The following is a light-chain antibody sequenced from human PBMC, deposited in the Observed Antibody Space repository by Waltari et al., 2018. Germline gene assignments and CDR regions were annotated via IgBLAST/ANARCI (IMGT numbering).Light chain of an antibody. V-gene: IGLV2-23*02. CDR2: EVN. J-gene: IGLJ1*01. CDR3: CSYAGLGIYV. Sequence: QSGLTQPASVSGSPGQSITISCTGASSDVGNYNLVSWYQQYPGKAPKLMVYEVNERTSGVSDRFSGSKSGNTASLTIFGLQSEDEADYYCCSYAGLGIYVFGTGTKVTVL. CDR1: SSDVGNYNL.